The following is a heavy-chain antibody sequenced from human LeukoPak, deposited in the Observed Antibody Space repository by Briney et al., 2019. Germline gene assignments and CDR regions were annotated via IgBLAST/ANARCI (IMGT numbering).Heavy chain of an antibody. J-gene: IGHJ3*02. V-gene: IGHV4-38-2*02. CDR2: IYHSAST. D-gene: IGHD3-16*02. CDR3: ARGYYDYVWGSYRNAFDI. CDR1: GYSISSGYY. Sequence: PSETLSLTCSVSGYSISSGYYWGWIPQPPGKGLEWIGSIYHSASTYHNPSLKSRATISVDTSKSQFSLKLSSVTAADTAVYYCARGYYDYVWGSYRNAFDIWGQGTMVTVSS.